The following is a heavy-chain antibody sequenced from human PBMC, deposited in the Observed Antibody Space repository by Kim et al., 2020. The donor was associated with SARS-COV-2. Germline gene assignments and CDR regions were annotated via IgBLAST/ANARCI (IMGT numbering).Heavy chain of an antibody. D-gene: IGHD4-17*01. V-gene: IGHV1-69*13. Sequence: SVKVSCKASGGTFSSYAISWVRQAPGQGLEWMGGIIPIFGTANYAQKFQGRVTITADESTSTAYMELSSLRSEDTAVYYCARDPGEDYGDYVNWFDPWGQGTLVTVSS. CDR3: ARDPGEDYGDYVNWFDP. CDR2: IIPIFGTA. J-gene: IGHJ5*02. CDR1: GGTFSSYA.